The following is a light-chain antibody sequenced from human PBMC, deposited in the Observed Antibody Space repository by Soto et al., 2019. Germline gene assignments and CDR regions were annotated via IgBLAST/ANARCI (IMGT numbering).Light chain of an antibody. CDR1: SSDVGGYNY. J-gene: IGLJ2*01. Sequence: QSALTQPPSASGSPGQSVTISCTGTSSDVGGYNYVSWYQQHPGKAPKLMIYEVSKRPSGVPDRFSGSKSGITASLTVSGLQAEDEADYYCSSYAGSNNHVVFGGGTKLTVL. V-gene: IGLV2-8*01. CDR3: SSYAGSNNHVV. CDR2: EVS.